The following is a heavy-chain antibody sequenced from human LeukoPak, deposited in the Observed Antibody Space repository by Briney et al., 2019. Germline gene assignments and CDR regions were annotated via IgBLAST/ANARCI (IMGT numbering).Heavy chain of an antibody. CDR3: ARHRAYSSSSPFDY. CDR2: IYYTGST. J-gene: IGHJ4*02. V-gene: IGHV4-59*08. D-gene: IGHD6-6*01. Sequence: SETLSLTCSVSGGSISSLYWRWIRQPPGKGLEWIGYIYYTGSTNYNPSLKSRVTMFVDMSKNQFSLRLSSVTAADTAVYYCARHRAYSSSSPFDYWGQGTLVTVSS. CDR1: GGSISSLY.